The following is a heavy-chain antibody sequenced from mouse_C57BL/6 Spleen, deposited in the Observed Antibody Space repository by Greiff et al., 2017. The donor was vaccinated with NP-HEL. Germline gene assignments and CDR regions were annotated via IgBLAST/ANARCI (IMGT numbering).Heavy chain of an antibody. Sequence: EVQVVESGGDLVKPGGSLKLSCAASGFTFSSYGMSWVRQTPDKRLEWVATISSGGSYTYYPDSVKGRFPISRDNAKNTLYLQMSSLKSEDTAMYYCARHPDYDYDAYYAMDYWGQGTSVTVSS. CDR2: ISSGGSYT. D-gene: IGHD2-4*01. CDR1: GFTFSSYG. CDR3: ARHPDYDYDAYYAMDY. V-gene: IGHV5-6*01. J-gene: IGHJ4*01.